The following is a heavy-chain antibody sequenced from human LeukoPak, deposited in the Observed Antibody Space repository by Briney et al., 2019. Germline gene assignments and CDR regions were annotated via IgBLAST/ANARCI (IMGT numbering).Heavy chain of an antibody. CDR3: ARRIAVAGSGFDP. J-gene: IGHJ5*02. CDR1: GFTFSGSA. V-gene: IGHV3-23*01. CDR2: ISGSGGST. D-gene: IGHD6-19*01. Sequence: GGSLRLSCAASGFTFSGSAMHWVRQASGKGLEWVSVISGSGGSTYYADSVRGRFTISRDNSKKTVYLQMNSLRAEDTAVYYCARRIAVAGSGFDPWGQGTLVTVSS.